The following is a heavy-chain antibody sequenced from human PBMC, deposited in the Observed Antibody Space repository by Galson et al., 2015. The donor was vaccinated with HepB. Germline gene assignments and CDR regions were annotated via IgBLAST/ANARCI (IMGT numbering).Heavy chain of an antibody. V-gene: IGHV3-33*08. J-gene: IGHJ4*02. D-gene: IGHD3-10*01. CDR3: ARDRGLLWFGELGS. CDR1: GFTFSSYD. CDR2: IWYDGSNK. Sequence: SLRLSCAASGFTFSSYDMHWVRQAPGKGLEWVAVIWYDGSNKYYADSVKGRFTISRDNSKNTLYLQMNSLRAEDTAVYYCARDRGLLWFGELGSWGQGTLVTVSS.